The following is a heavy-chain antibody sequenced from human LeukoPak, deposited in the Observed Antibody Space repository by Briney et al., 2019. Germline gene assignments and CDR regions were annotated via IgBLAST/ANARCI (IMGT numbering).Heavy chain of an antibody. CDR2: ISDSGDYT. CDR3: AKGLFDSSGYSEHFDY. Sequence: GGSLRLSCAGSGFTFSSYAMSWVRQAPGQGLEWVSVISDSGDYTSYADSVKGRFTISRDNSRDTLNLQMNSLRAEDTAVYYCAKGLFDSSGYSEHFDYWGQGTQVTVSS. J-gene: IGHJ4*02. CDR1: GFTFSSYA. V-gene: IGHV3-23*01. D-gene: IGHD3-22*01.